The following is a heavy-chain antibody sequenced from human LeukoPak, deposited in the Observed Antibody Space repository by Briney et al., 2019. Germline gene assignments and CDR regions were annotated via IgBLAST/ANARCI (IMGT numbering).Heavy chain of an antibody. J-gene: IGHJ4*02. CDR3: ARSSNRYYFDY. V-gene: IGHV4-59*08. CDR2: IYYSGST. Sequence: SSETLSLTCTVSGGSISSYYWSWIRQPPGKGLEWIGYIYYSGSTNYNPSLKSRVTISVDTSKNQFSLKLSSVTAADTAVYYCARSSNRYYFDYWGQGTLVTVSS. D-gene: IGHD2-2*01. CDR1: GGSISSYY.